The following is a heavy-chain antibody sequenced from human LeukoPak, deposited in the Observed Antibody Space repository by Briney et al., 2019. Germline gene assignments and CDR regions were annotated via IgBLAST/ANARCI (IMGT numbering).Heavy chain of an antibody. V-gene: IGHV3-30*03. CDR3: ARDRPYFDN. CDR2: ISHDGSNK. CDR1: GFTFSSSS. Sequence: PGGSLRLPCAASGFTFSSSSMHWVRQAPGKGLEWVAVISHDGSNKYYADSVKGRFTISRDNSKNTLFLRMNNLRPEDTAVYYCARDRPYFDNWGQGTLVTVSS. D-gene: IGHD6-6*01. J-gene: IGHJ4*02.